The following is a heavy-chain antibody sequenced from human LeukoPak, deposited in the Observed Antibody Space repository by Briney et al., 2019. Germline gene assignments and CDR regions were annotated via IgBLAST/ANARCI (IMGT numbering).Heavy chain of an antibody. CDR3: ARVGLGLSTRGHNWFDP. CDR1: GFIFSNYA. CDR2: INSNSRNI. D-gene: IGHD3-10*01. Sequence: PGGPLRLSCAASGFIFSNYAMVWVRQAPEKGLEWVSYINSNSRNIYYADSVKGPFDISREKAKNSLFMQLGSLRAEDTAVYYCARVGLGLSTRGHNWFDPWGQGTLVTVSS. V-gene: IGHV3-21*06. J-gene: IGHJ5*02.